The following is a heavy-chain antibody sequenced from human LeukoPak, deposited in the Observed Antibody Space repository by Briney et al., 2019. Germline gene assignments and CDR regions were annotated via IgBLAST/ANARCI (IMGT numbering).Heavy chain of an antibody. J-gene: IGHJ6*02. CDR3: ARDLWFGEGGVHGMDA. Sequence: GGSLRLSCAASGFTVSSNYMSWVRQAPGKGLEWVSVIYSGGSTYYADSVKGRFTISRDNSKNTLYLQMNSLRAEDTAVYYCARDLWFGEGGVHGMDAWGQGTTVTVSS. V-gene: IGHV3-66*01. CDR1: GFTVSSNY. CDR2: IYSGGST. D-gene: IGHD3-10*01.